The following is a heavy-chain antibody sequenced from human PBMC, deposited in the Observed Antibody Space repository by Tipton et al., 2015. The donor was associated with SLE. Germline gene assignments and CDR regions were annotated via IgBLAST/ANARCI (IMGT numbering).Heavy chain of an antibody. Sequence: QLVQSGAEVKKPGASVKVSCKASGYTFATYDINWVRQATGQGLEWMGWMNPNSGNTGYAQKFQGRVTMTRNTSISTAYMELSSLGSDDTAVYYCARAYGGTSPFDYGGQGTLVTVSS. CDR1: GYTFATYD. J-gene: IGHJ4*02. CDR3: ARAYGGTSPFDY. V-gene: IGHV1-8*02. D-gene: IGHD4-23*01. CDR2: MNPNSGNT.